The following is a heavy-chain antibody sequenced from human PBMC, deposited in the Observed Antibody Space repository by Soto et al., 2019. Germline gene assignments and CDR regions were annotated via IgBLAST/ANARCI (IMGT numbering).Heavy chain of an antibody. J-gene: IGHJ4*02. CDR2: INPNSGGT. V-gene: IGHV1-2*04. CDR1: GYTFTVYY. CDR3: ARDGGYGDYYFDY. D-gene: IGHD4-17*01. Sequence: QVQLVQSGAEVKKPGASVTVSCKASGYTFTVYYMHWVRQAPGQGLEWMGWINPNSGGTNYAQKFQGWVTMTRDTSISPAYMELSRLRSDDTAVYYCARDGGYGDYYFDYWGQGPLVTVSS.